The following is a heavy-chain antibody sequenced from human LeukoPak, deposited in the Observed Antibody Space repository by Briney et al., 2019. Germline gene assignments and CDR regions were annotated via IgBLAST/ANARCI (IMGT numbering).Heavy chain of an antibody. CDR3: ARAIAVAAKATYFDY. D-gene: IGHD6-19*01. CDR2: IYYSGST. CDR1: GGSSSSYY. V-gene: IGHV4-59*01. Sequence: PSETLSLTCTVSGGSSSSYYWSLIRQPPGKGLEWVGYIYYSGSTNYKPSLKSRVTISVDSSKNQFSLNLSSVTAADTAVYYCARAIAVAAKATYFDYWGQGTLVTVSS. J-gene: IGHJ4*02.